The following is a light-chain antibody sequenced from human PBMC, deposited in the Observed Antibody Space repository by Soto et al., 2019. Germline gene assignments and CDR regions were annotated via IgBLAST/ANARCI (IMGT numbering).Light chain of an antibody. CDR1: LGIRND. CDR3: LQDYNYPLT. CDR2: AAS. Sequence: AIQLTQSQSALSASVGDRVTITCRASLGIRNDLGWYQQKPGEAPRLLVYAASTLQSGVPSRFSGSGSGTEFTLTISSLQLEDFGTYYCLQDYNYPLTFGGGTRLEI. J-gene: IGKJ4*01. V-gene: IGKV1-6*02.